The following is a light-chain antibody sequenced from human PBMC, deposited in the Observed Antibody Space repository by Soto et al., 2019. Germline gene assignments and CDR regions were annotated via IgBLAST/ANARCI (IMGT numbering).Light chain of an antibody. CDR2: GAS. J-gene: IGKJ2*01. CDR1: QSVSDN. CDR3: QQSNNWPYT. Sequence: EVVMTQSPATLSVSPGERATLSCRASQSVSDNLAWYQQKPGQAPRLLIYGASTRATGVPARFSGSGSGTEFTLNISSLQSEDFAVYYCQQSNNWPYTFGQGTKLDLK. V-gene: IGKV3-15*01.